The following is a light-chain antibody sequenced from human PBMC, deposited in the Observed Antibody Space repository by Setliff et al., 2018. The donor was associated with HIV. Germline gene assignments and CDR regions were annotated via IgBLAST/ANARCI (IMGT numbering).Light chain of an antibody. Sequence: QSVLTQPASVSGSPGQSITISCTGTTSDFHEHNLVSWYQQHPGEAPKFIMYEVTKRPSGVSSRFSGSKSGDTASLTISSLQSEDEATYYCSSYTTTSTLRFGGGTKVTVL. CDR2: EVT. CDR3: SSYTTTSTLR. J-gene: IGLJ2*01. CDR1: TSDFHEHNL. V-gene: IGLV2-14*01.